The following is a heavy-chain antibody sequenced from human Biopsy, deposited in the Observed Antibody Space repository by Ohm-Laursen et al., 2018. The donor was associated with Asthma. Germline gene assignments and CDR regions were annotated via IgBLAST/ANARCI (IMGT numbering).Heavy chain of an antibody. J-gene: IGHJ4*02. CDR2: THYSGGT. Sequence: TLSLTCTVSGVSIRSYYWTWIRQPPGKGLEWIGNTHYSGGTYSNPSLKSRVTISVDTSKKQISLRLSSVIAADTAVYYCAGFCSGGNCPDHWGQGTLVTVSS. D-gene: IGHD2-15*01. CDR1: GVSIRSYY. V-gene: IGHV4-59*01. CDR3: AGFCSGGNCPDH.